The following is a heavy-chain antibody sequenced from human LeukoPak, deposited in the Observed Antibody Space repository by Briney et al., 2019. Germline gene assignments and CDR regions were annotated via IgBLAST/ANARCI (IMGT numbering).Heavy chain of an antibody. CDR3: ATGNYYDSRGYYTFGH. CDR1: GFRFSSYW. Sequence: GGSLRLSCAASGFRFSSYWTHWVRQAPGKGLVWVSRFNGDGSTTSYADSVKGGFTISRDNAKNTLYLQMNSLRAEDTAVYYCATGNYYDSRGYYTFGHWGQGTLVTLSS. CDR2: FNGDGSTT. J-gene: IGHJ1*01. D-gene: IGHD3-22*01. V-gene: IGHV3-74*01.